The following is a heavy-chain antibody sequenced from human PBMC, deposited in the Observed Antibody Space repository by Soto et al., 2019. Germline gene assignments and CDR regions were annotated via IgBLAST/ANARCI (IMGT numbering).Heavy chain of an antibody. D-gene: IGHD2-2*01. CDR1: GGSISSGDYY. J-gene: IGHJ4*02. CDR2: IYYSGST. V-gene: IGHV4-30-4*01. CDR3: ARVEYQLLFRRTYEFDY. Sequence: SETLSLTCTVSGGSISSGDYYWSWIRQPPGKGLEWIGYIYYSGSTYYNPSLKSRVTISVDTSKNQFSLKLSSVTAADTAVYYCARVEYQLLFRRTYEFDYWGQGTLVTVSS.